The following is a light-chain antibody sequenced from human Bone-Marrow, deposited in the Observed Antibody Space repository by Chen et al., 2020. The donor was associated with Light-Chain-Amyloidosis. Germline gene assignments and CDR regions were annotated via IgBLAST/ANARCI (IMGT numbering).Light chain of an antibody. CDR3: ATWDSSLTVWM. CDR2: ENN. Sequence: QSVLTQPPSVSAAPGQKVTISCSGSNSNIGINYVSWYQQLPGTSPKLLIYENNQRPSDIPDRCSGSKSGTSATLGVAGLQTGDEADYYCATWDSSLTVWMFGGGTKLTVL. J-gene: IGLJ3*02. CDR1: NSNIGINY. V-gene: IGLV1-51*02.